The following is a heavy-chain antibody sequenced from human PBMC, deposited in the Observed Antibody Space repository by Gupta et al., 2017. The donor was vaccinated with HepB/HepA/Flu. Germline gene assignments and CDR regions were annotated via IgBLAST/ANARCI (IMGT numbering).Heavy chain of an antibody. V-gene: IGHV4-34*01. CDR3: ASRGRCSSTSCYKEGYYYYYMDV. Sequence: GLEWIGEINHSGSTNYNPSLKSRVTISVDTSKNQFSLKLSSVTAADTAVYYCASRGRCSSTSCYKEGYYYYYMDVWGKGTKVTVSS. CDR2: INHSGST. D-gene: IGHD2-2*02. J-gene: IGHJ6*03.